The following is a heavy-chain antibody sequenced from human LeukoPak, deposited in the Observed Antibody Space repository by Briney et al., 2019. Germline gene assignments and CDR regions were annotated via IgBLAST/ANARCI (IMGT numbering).Heavy chain of an antibody. J-gene: IGHJ6*03. D-gene: IGHD3-3*01. CDR1: GYTFTSYD. V-gene: IGHV1-8*03. Sequence: PEASVKVSCKASGYTFTSYDINWVRQATGQGLEWMGWMNPDSGNTGYAQKFQGRVTITRNTSISTAYMELSSLRSEDTAVYYCARRYYDFWSGYPVNYYYYMDVWGKGATVTVSS. CDR2: MNPDSGNT. CDR3: ARRYYDFWSGYPVNYYYYMDV.